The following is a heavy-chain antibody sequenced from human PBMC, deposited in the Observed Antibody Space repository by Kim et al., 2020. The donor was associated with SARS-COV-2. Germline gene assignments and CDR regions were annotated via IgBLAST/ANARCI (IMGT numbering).Heavy chain of an antibody. CDR2: IKQDGSEK. Sequence: GGSLRLSCKASGFTFSTYWMSWVRQAPGKGLEWVANIKQDGSEKYYVDSVKGRFTISRDNAENSLYLQMNSLRAEDTAVYYCARDRELLTLWGQGTLVTV. CDR3: ARDRELLTL. V-gene: IGHV3-7*01. D-gene: IGHD1-26*01. CDR1: GFTFSTYW. J-gene: IGHJ4*02.